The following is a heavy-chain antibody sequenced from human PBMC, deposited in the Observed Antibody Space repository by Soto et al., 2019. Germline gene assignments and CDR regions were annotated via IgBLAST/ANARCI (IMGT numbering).Heavy chain of an antibody. D-gene: IGHD3-16*01. V-gene: IGHV3-72*01. CDR1: GFTFSDHY. Sequence: EVQLVESGGGLVQPGGSLRLSCAASGFTFSDHYMDWVRQAPGKGLEWVGRTRDKTNSYTTEYAASVKGRFTISRDDSKSSLYLQMNSLKTEDTAVYYCARATVGTYYFDYWGQGPLVTVSS. J-gene: IGHJ4*02. CDR3: ARATVGTYYFDY. CDR2: TRDKTNSYTT.